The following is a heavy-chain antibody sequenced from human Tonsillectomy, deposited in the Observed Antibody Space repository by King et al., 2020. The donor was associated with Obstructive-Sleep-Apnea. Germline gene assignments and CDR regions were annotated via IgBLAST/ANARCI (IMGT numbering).Heavy chain of an antibody. CDR2: MNPNSGNT. D-gene: IGHD3-9*01. Sequence: QLVQSGAEVKKPGASVKVSCKASGYTFTSYDINWARQATGQGLEWMGWMNPNSGNTGYAQKFQGRVTMTGKTSISTASMELNSLRSEDTAVYYCARGRGAILTGLRDWGQGTLVTVSS. J-gene: IGHJ4*02. CDR1: GYTFTSYD. CDR3: ARGRGAILTGLRD. V-gene: IGHV1-8*01.